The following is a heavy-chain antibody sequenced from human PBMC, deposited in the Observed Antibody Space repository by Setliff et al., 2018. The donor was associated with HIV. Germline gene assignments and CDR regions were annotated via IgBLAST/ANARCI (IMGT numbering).Heavy chain of an antibody. D-gene: IGHD2-21*02. J-gene: IGHJ4*02. CDR3: ARVVGTRAVDY. V-gene: IGHV4-59*11. Sequence: SETLSLTCTVSGGSISSHYWSWIRQPPGKGLEWIGSVYYSETTNYNPSLKSRVTISVDTSKNQFSLKLSSVTAADTAVYYCARVVGTRAVDYWGQGTLVTVSS. CDR2: VYYSETT. CDR1: GGSISSHY.